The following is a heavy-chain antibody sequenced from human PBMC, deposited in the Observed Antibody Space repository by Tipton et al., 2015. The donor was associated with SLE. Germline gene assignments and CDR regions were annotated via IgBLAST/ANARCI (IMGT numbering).Heavy chain of an antibody. CDR1: GGSISSHY. D-gene: IGHD3-10*01. CDR2: IYYSGFT. CDR3: ASDSGHI. Sequence: TLSFTCTVSGGSISSHYLTWIRQPPGKGLEWIGYIYYSGFTNYNPSLKSRVTISVDTSNNQFSLKLSSVTAADTAVYCCASDSGHIWGQGTMVTVSS. J-gene: IGHJ3*02. V-gene: IGHV4-59*11.